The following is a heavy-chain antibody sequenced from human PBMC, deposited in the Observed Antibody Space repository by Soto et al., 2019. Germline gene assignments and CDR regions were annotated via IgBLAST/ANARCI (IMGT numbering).Heavy chain of an antibody. CDR3: ARDPAPDIVAPSGY. J-gene: IGHJ4*02. CDR2: IYYSGST. Sequence: PSETLSLTGTVSGGSISSGDYYWSSIRQPPGKGLEWIGYIYYSGSTYYNPSLKSRVTISVDTSKNQFSLKLSSVTAADTAGYYCARDPAPDIVAPSGYWGQGTLVTVSS. V-gene: IGHV4-30-4*01. CDR1: GGSISSGDYY. D-gene: IGHD5-12*01.